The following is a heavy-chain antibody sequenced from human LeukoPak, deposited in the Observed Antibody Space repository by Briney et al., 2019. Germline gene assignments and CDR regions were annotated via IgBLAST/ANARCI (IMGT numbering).Heavy chain of an antibody. CDR2: INHSGST. Sequence: SETLSLTCAVYGGSFSGYYWSWIRQPPGKGLEWIGEINHSGSTNYNPSLKSRVTISVDTSKNQFSLKLSSVTAADTAVYYCAASSGVTLGRFWGQGTLVSVSS. D-gene: IGHD3-16*01. CDR1: GGSFSGYY. J-gene: IGHJ4*02. V-gene: IGHV4-34*01. CDR3: AASSGVTLGRF.